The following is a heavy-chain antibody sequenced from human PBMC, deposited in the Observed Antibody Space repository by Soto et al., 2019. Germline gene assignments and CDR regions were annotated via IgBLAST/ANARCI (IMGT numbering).Heavy chain of an antibody. CDR2: ISSSSSTI. J-gene: IGHJ4*02. D-gene: IGHD1-26*01. Sequence: EVQLVESGGGLVQPGGSLRLSCAASGFTFSSYSMNWVRQAPGKGLEWVSYISSSSSTIYYADSVKGRFTISRDNAKNSLYLQMNSLRAEDTAVYYCARDEARYPPDYWGQGTPVTVSS. CDR3: ARDEARYPPDY. V-gene: IGHV3-48*01. CDR1: GFTFSSYS.